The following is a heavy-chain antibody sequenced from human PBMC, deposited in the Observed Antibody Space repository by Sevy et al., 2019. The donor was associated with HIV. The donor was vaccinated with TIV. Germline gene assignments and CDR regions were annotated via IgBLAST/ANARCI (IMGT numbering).Heavy chain of an antibody. CDR1: GFTFSSYA. CDR3: ATHMTTVTTRDYNY. J-gene: IGHJ4*02. V-gene: IGHV3-23*01. CDR2: ISGSGGST. Sequence: GGSLRLSCAASGFTFSSYAMSWVRQAPGKGLEWVSAISGSGGSTYYADSVKGRFTISRDNSKNTLYLQMNSLRAEDTAVYYCATHMTTVTTRDYNYWGQGTLVTVSS. D-gene: IGHD4-17*01.